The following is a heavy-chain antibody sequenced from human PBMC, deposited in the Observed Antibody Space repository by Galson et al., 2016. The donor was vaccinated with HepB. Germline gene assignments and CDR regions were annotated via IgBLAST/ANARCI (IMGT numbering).Heavy chain of an antibody. CDR3: ARDKAGTGIAPSDY. J-gene: IGHJ4*02. Sequence: SLRLSCAASGFTFSDYCMSWIRQAPGKGLEWLSYISRTGNTIYYADSVKGRFTISRDNAKNSLYLQMNSLTAEDTAVYYCARDKAGTGIAPSDYWGQGTLVTVSS. CDR2: ISRTGNTI. V-gene: IGHV3-11*01. CDR1: GFTFSDYC. D-gene: IGHD1-1*01.